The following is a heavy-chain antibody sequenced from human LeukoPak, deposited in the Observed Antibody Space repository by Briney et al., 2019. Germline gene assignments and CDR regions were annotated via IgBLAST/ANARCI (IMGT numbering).Heavy chain of an antibody. V-gene: IGHV4-61*08. CDR2: IYYSGST. D-gene: IGHD3-22*01. Sequence: SETLSLTCTVSGGSISSGGYYWSWIRQPPGKGLEWIGYIYYSGSTNYNPSLKSRVTISVDTSKNQFSLKLSSVTAADTAVYYCARLSGYYFYFDYWGQGTLVTVSS. J-gene: IGHJ4*02. CDR3: ARLSGYYFYFDY. CDR1: GGSISSGGYY.